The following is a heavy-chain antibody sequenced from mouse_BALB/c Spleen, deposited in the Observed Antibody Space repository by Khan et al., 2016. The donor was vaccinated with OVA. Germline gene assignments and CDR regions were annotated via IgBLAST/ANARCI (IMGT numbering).Heavy chain of an antibody. CDR2: IDPFSGDT. J-gene: IGHJ3*01. V-gene: IGHV1S135*01. Sequence: EVQLQESGPELMKPGASVKISCKASGYSFTTYYIHWVLQSHGKSLDWIGYIDPFSGDTTYNQKFKGKATLTVDKSSSTAYIHLNNLTSEDSAVYYCTRHGYVAWFTYWGQGTRVTVSA. CDR3: TRHGYVAWFTY. CDR1: GYSFTTYY. D-gene: IGHD2-2*01.